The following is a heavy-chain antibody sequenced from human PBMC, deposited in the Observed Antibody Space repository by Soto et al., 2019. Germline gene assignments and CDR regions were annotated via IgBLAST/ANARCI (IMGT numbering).Heavy chain of an antibody. CDR1: GYSISSGYY. CDR3: ARGAYDFWSGYYTLSWPEWFDP. J-gene: IGHJ5*02. Sequence: SETLSLTCAVSGYSISSGYYWGWIRQPPGKGLEWIGSIYHSGSTYYNPSLKSRVTISVDTSKNQFSLKLSSVTAADTAVYYCARGAYDFWSGYYTLSWPEWFDPWGQVTLVTVSS. CDR2: IYHSGST. D-gene: IGHD3-3*01. V-gene: IGHV4-38-2*01.